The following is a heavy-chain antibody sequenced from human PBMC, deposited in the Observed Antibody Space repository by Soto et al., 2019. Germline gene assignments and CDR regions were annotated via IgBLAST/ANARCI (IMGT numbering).Heavy chain of an antibody. D-gene: IGHD6-13*01. J-gene: IGHJ4*02. CDR1: GFTYNIYA. CDR2: ISAGVIDT. CDR3: AKQFSSSTWYPFDH. V-gene: IGHV3-23*01. Sequence: VQLLESGEALVQPGGSLRLSCAASGFTYNIYAMSWVRQAPGKGLEWVSGISAGVIDTYYADSVKGRFTVSRDDSENTLYLQMNSLRADDTAVYYCAKQFSSSTWYPFDHWGRGTLVTVSS.